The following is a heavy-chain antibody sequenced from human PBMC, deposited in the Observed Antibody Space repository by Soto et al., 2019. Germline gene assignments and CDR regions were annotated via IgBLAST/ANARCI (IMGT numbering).Heavy chain of an antibody. V-gene: IGHV1-3*01. Sequence: QVQLVQSGGEVKKPGASVKVSCKDSGYTLTSYAMHWVRQEPGQRLEWMGWINGGNGNTKYSQKFQGRVTITRDTTASTAYMEMSSLRSEDTAVYYCARDKDSELPYYQYYWMDVLGQGTMVTVSS. CDR1: GYTLTSYA. J-gene: IGHJ6*02. CDR3: ARDKDSELPYYQYYWMDV. CDR2: INGGNGNT. D-gene: IGHD1-26*01.